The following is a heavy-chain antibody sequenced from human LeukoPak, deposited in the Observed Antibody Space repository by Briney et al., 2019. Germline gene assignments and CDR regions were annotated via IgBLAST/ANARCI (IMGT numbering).Heavy chain of an antibody. CDR1: GLTFTNYW. Sequence: GGSLRLSCVASGLTFTNYWMNWVRQAPGKGLEWVASIKQDGSEKFYVDSVKGRFTISRDNAKTSLYLQMNSLRAEDTAVYYCARADDFWSGDAFDYWGQGTLVTVSS. V-gene: IGHV3-7*01. D-gene: IGHD3-3*01. J-gene: IGHJ4*02. CDR3: ARADDFWSGDAFDY. CDR2: IKQDGSEK.